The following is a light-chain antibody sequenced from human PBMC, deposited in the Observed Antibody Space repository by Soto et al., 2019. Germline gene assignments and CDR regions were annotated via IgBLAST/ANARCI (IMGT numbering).Light chain of an antibody. CDR2: GAS. Sequence: VLAQSPGPLSLSPGERATLSLRASQSVSSAYVAWYQQIPGQTPRLLIYGASSRATGIPDRFSGSGSGTDFTLTTSRLEPEDFAVYYCQQHGTSPWMFGQGTKVDIK. V-gene: IGKV3-20*01. CDR3: QQHGTSPWM. J-gene: IGKJ1*01. CDR1: QSVSSAY.